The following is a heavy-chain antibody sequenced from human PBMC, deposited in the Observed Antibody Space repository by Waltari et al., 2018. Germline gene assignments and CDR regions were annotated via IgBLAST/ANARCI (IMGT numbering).Heavy chain of an antibody. CDR1: GFPFDDYA. D-gene: IGHD2-21*01. CDR2: ISWNSGSI. Sequence: EVQLVESGGGLVQPGRSLRLSCAASGFPFDDYAMHWVRQAPGKGLEWISGISWNSGSIGYADSVKGRFTISRDNAKNSLYLQMNSLRAEDTALYYCAKVWRDAFDIWGQGTMVTVSS. CDR3: AKVWRDAFDI. J-gene: IGHJ3*02. V-gene: IGHV3-9*01.